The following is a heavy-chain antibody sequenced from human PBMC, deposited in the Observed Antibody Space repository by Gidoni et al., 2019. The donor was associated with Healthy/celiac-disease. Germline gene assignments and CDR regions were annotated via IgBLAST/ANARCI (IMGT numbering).Heavy chain of an antibody. CDR1: GFPFSSYS. Sequence: EVQLVESGGGLVKPGGSLRLSCAASGFPFSSYSLTWVRQAPGKGLEWVSSISSSSSYIYYADSVKGRFTISRDNAKNSLYLQMNSLRAEDTAVYYCARGVRKATIRGGNTRNWYFDLWGRGTLVTVSS. CDR3: ARGVRKATIRGGNTRNWYFDL. V-gene: IGHV3-21*01. CDR2: ISSSSSYI. J-gene: IGHJ2*01. D-gene: IGHD5-12*01.